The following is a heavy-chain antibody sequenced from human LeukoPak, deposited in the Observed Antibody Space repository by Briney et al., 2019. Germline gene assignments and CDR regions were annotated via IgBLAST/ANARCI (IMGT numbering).Heavy chain of an antibody. CDR1: GFTFSSYW. CDR3: ARGRTATRPFDY. CDR2: INQDGSEK. D-gene: IGHD6-25*01. Sequence: GGSLRLSCAASGFTFSSYWMSWVRQAPGKGLEWVADINQDGSEKYYVASVNRRFTISTDNANNSLYLQMNSLRAEDTAVYSCARGRTATRPFDYWGQGTLVTVSS. J-gene: IGHJ4*02. V-gene: IGHV3-7*01.